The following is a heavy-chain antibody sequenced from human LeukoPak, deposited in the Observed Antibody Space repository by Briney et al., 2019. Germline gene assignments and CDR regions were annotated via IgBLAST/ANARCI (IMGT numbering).Heavy chain of an antibody. D-gene: IGHD3-10*01. Sequence: SETLSLTCTVSGGSISSHYWSWIRQPAGKGLEWIGRIHTTGSTNYNPSLKSRVTMSVDTSKSQFSLKLSSVTAADTAVYYCARDWYYYGSGSYYFDYWGQGTLVTVSS. CDR3: ARDWYYYGSGSYYFDY. V-gene: IGHV4-4*07. CDR2: IHTTGST. J-gene: IGHJ4*02. CDR1: GGSISSHY.